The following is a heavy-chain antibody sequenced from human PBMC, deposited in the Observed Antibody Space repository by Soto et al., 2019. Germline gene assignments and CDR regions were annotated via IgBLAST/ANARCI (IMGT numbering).Heavy chain of an antibody. CDR1: GTSFTNYW. CDR3: ASHRFGEFPFDY. Sequence: EVQLEQSGAEVKKPGESLKISCQASGTSFTNYWISWVRQMPGKGLEWMGMIDPSDSYVTYSPSFQGRVTISADKSIRTAYLQWNNLKASETAVYYCASHRFGEFPFDYWGQGTLVTVSS. J-gene: IGHJ4*02. CDR2: IDPSDSYV. D-gene: IGHD3-10*01. V-gene: IGHV5-10-1*01.